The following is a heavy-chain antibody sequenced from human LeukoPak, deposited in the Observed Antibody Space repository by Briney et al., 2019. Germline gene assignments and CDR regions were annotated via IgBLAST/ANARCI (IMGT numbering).Heavy chain of an antibody. Sequence: PGGSLRLSCAASGFTFSSYAMHWVRRAPGKGLEWVAVISYDGSNKYYADSVKGRFTISRDNSKNTLYLQMNSLRAKDTAVYYCARGVPAAIYYYYGMDVWGQGTTVTVSS. CDR2: ISYDGSNK. D-gene: IGHD2-2*02. V-gene: IGHV3-30-3*01. J-gene: IGHJ6*02. CDR1: GFTFSSYA. CDR3: ARGVPAAIYYYYGMDV.